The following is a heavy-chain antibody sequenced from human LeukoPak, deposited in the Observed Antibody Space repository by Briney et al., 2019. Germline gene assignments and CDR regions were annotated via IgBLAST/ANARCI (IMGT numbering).Heavy chain of an antibody. V-gene: IGHV3-7*01. D-gene: IGHD3-3*01. CDR1: GFTFSSYW. CDR2: IKQDGSEK. J-gene: IGHJ5*02. Sequence: PGGSLRLSCAASGFTFSSYWMSWVRQAPGKGLEWVANIKQDGSEKYYVDSVKGRFTISRDNAKNSLYLQMNSLRAEDTAVYYCASGDLTIFGVDGGFDPWGQGTLVTVSS. CDR3: ASGDLTIFGVDGGFDP.